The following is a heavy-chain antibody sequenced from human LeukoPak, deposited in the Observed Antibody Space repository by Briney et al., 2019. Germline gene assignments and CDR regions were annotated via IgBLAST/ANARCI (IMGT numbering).Heavy chain of an antibody. D-gene: IGHD6-19*01. CDR2: LYSGGTT. CDR1: GFTVSSNY. Sequence: GALRLSCAASGFTVSSNYMSWVRQAPGKGLEWVSILYSGGTTYYADSVKGRFTISRENSKNTLYLQMNSLRAEDTAVYYCARGYSSGWYSNHWGQGTLVTVSS. CDR3: ARGYSSGWYSNH. J-gene: IGHJ5*02. V-gene: IGHV3-53*01.